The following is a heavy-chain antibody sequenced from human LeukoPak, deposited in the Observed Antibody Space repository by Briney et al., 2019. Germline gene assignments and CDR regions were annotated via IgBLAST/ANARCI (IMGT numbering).Heavy chain of an antibody. CDR3: ARQGRYCSSTSCYGGGGYYYYGMDV. J-gene: IGHJ6*02. CDR1: GGSISSYY. D-gene: IGHD2-2*01. CDR2: IYYSGST. V-gene: IGHV4-39*01. Sequence: PSETLSLTCTVSGGSISSYYWGWIRQPPGKGLEWIGSIYYSGSTYYNPSLKSRVTISVDTSKNQFSLKLSSVTAADTAVYYCARQGRYCSSTSCYGGGGYYYYGMDVWGQGTTVTVSS.